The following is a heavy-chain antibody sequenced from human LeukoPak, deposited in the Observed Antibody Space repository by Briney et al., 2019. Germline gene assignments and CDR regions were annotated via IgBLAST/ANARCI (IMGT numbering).Heavy chain of an antibody. J-gene: IGHJ4*02. CDR1: GFTFSSYW. V-gene: IGHV3-7*01. CDR3: AIIPRAAAGPSARSPFHC. CDR2: IKQDGSDK. D-gene: IGHD6-13*01. Sequence: GGSLRLSCGVSGFTFSSYWMNWVRQAPGKGLEWVANIKQDGSDKYYVDSVKGRFTNSRNNAKNSLYLQMNSLRAEDTAVYYCAIIPRAAAGPSARSPFHCWGQGTLVTVSS.